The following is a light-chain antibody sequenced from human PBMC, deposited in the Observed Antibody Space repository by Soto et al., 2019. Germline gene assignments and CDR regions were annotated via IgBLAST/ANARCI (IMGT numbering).Light chain of an antibody. CDR2: GVS. Sequence: PGERATLYCRSSQTVNANFLAWYQQKPGQAPRLLIYGVSNRAPGIPDRFSGSGSGTDITLTISRLEPEDFAVYYCHQSGDSPTFGQGTKV. J-gene: IGKJ1*01. CDR1: QTVNANF. CDR3: HQSGDSPT. V-gene: IGKV3-20*01.